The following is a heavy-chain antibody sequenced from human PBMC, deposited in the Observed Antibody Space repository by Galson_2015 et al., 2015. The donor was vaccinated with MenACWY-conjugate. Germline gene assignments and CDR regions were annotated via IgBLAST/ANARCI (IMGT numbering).Heavy chain of an antibody. CDR2: ISGSGGST. CDR1: GFTFSSYA. CDR3: AKAEAVDYFQP. D-gene: IGHD6-19*01. V-gene: IGHV3-23*01. J-gene: IGHJ1*01. Sequence: SLRLSCAASGFTFSSYAMSWVRQAPGKGLEWVSAISGSGGSTYYADSVKGRFTISRDNSKNTPYLQMNSLRAEDTAVYYCAKAEAVDYFQPWGQGTLVTVSS.